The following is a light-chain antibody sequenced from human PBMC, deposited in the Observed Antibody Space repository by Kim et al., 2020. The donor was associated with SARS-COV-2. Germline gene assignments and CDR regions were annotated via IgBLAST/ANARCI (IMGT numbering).Light chain of an antibody. V-gene: IGLV1-47*02. CDR2: RNY. Sequence: GQTVPISCSGSSSNIGSNYVFWYQQLPGTAPKLLIYRNYQRPSGVPDRFSGSKSGTSASLAISGLRSEDEADYYCAAWDDRLSGRVLGGGTKVTVL. CDR3: AAWDDRLSGRV. J-gene: IGLJ3*02. CDR1: SSNIGSNY.